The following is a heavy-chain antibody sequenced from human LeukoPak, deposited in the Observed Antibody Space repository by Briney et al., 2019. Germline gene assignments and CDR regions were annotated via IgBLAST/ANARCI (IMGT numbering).Heavy chain of an antibody. D-gene: IGHD6-19*01. Sequence: SSETLSLTCTVSGGSITSYYWSWIRQPAGKGLEWLGRIYASGITNYNPSLKSRVTMSVDTSKTQFSLKLTSVTAADTAVYYCARNVGWYSHDSWGQGTLVTVSS. CDR2: IYASGIT. CDR1: GGSITSYY. V-gene: IGHV4-4*07. CDR3: ARNVGWYSHDS. J-gene: IGHJ4*02.